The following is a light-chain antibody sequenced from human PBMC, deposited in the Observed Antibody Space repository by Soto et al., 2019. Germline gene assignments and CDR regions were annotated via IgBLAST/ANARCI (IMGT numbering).Light chain of an antibody. V-gene: IGKV3-20*01. CDR3: QQYGSSPPWT. CDR1: QSVSSY. J-gene: IGKJ1*01. CDR2: DAS. Sequence: EIVLTQSPATLSLSPGERATLSCWASQSVSSYLAWYQQKPGQAPRLLIYDASNRATGIPARFSGSGSGTDFTLTISRLEPEDFAVYYCQQYGSSPPWTFGQGTKVDIK.